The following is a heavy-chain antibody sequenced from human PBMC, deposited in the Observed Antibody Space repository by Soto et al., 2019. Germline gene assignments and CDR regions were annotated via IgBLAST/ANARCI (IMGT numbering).Heavy chain of an antibody. J-gene: IGHJ6*02. V-gene: IGHV3-23*01. CDR2: ISGSGGST. D-gene: IGHD2-2*02. CDR1: GFTFSSYA. Sequence: PGGSLRLSCAASGFTFSSYAMSWVRQAPGKGLEWVSAISGSGGSTYYADSGKGRFTISRDNSKNTLYLQMNSLRAEDTAVYYCAKDSGRYCSSTSCYTFPYGMDVWGQGTTVTVSS. CDR3: AKDSGRYCSSTSCYTFPYGMDV.